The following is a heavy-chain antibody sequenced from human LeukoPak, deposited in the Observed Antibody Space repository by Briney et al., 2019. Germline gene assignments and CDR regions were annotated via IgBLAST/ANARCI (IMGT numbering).Heavy chain of an antibody. CDR1: GYTFTGYY. CDR2: INPNSGGT. V-gene: IGHV1-2*02. D-gene: IGHD3-3*01. CDR3: AILPRTIFGVVIRSNWFDP. Sequence: ASVKVSCKASGYTFTGYYMHWVRQAPGQGLEWMGWINPNSGGTNYAQKFQGRVTVTRDTSISTAYMELSRLRSDDTAVYYCAILPRTIFGVVIRSNWFDPWGQGTLVTVSS. J-gene: IGHJ5*02.